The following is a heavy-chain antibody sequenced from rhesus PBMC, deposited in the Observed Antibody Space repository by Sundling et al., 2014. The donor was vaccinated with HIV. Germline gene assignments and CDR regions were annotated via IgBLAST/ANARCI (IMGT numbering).Heavy chain of an antibody. D-gene: IGHD1-1*01. CDR1: GGSISGGNY. J-gene: IGHJ4*01. CDR3: ARDRRGLELNDY. CDR2: ISGSGGST. Sequence: QVQLQESGPGLVKPSETLSLTCAVSGGSISGGNYWSWIRQPPGKGLEWLGRISGSGGSTDYNPSLKSRVTISTDTSKNQFSLKLSSVTAADTAVYFCARDRRGLELNDYWGQGLLVTVSS. V-gene: IGHV4-173*01.